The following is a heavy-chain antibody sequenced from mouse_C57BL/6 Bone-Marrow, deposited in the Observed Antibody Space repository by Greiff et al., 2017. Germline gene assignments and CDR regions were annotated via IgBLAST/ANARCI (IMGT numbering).Heavy chain of an antibody. CDR2: IGAENGDT. J-gene: IGHJ3*01. CDR1: GFNIKDDY. V-gene: IGHV14-4*01. D-gene: IGHD1-1*01. Sequence: EVKLQQSGAELVRPGASVKLSCTASGFNIKDDYMHWVKQRPEQGLEWIGWIGAENGDTEYASKFQGNVTITADTSSNTSYLQLSNLTSEDTAIYYCTTTLRPFAYWGQGTLVTVSA. CDR3: TTTLRPFAY.